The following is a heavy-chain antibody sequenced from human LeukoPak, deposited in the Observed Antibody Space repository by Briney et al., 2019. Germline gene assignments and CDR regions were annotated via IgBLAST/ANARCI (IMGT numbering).Heavy chain of an antibody. D-gene: IGHD2-2*01. V-gene: IGHV4-34*01. Sequence: PSETLSLTCAVYGGSLSGYYWSWIRQPPGKGLEWIRESNHNGSTNYNPSLKSRVTISEDTSKNQFTLRLRSLTAAETAVYYCARQAQSDIVVVPAATYFDYWGQGTLVTVSS. J-gene: IGHJ4*02. CDR1: GGSLSGYY. CDR2: SNHNGST. CDR3: ARQAQSDIVVVPAATYFDY.